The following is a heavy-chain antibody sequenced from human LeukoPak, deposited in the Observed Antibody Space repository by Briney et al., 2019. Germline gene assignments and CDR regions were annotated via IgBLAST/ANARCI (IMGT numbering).Heavy chain of an antibody. CDR2: VSYSGST. Sequence: PSETLSLTCTVSGASMRNYYWSWIRQPPGKGLEWIGYVSYSGSTNYNPSLKSRVTISIDTSKNQFSLKLNSVNAADTGVYYCARENSGWLYFDCWGQGTLVTASS. CDR1: GASMRNYY. J-gene: IGHJ4*02. V-gene: IGHV4-59*12. D-gene: IGHD6-19*01. CDR3: ARENSGWLYFDC.